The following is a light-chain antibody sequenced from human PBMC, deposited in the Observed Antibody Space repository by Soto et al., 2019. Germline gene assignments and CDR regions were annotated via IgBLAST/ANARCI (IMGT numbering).Light chain of an antibody. CDR2: GTS. V-gene: IGKV3-20*01. CDR3: QRYNNWPLT. CDR1: QSVPRSY. Sequence: EIVLTQSPGTLSLSPGERATLSCRASQSVPRSYLAWYQQKPGQAPRLLIYGTSSRATGIPDRFSGSGSGTDFTLTISSLQSEDFAVYYCQRYNNWPLTFGGGTKVDIK. J-gene: IGKJ4*01.